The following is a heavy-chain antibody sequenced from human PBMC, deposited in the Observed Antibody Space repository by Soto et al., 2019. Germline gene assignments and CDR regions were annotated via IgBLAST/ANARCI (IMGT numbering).Heavy chain of an antibody. V-gene: IGHV1-69*12. CDR3: ARGDATKIVVTTYYSMDV. D-gene: IGHD4-17*01. CDR1: GGTLSNYG. Sequence: QVQLVQSGAEVKKPGSSVKVSCKASGGTLSNYGISWVRQAPGQGLEWMGGIIPVFSTANYAQKFQGRVTITADESTTTVYMDVSSLRSDDTAVYYCARGDATKIVVTTYYSMDVWGQGTTVTVSS. J-gene: IGHJ6*02. CDR2: IIPVFSTA.